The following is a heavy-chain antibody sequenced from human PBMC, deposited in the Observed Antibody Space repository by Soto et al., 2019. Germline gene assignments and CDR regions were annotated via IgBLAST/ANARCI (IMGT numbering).Heavy chain of an antibody. Sequence: PSETLSLTCAVSGGSISSGGYSWSWIRQTPGKGLEWIGYIYHSGSTYYNPSLKSRVTISVDRSKNQFSLKLSSVTAADTAVYYCARQSYDGSGYYFDYWGQGTLVTVSS. CDR3: ARQSYDGSGYYFDY. V-gene: IGHV4-30-2*01. CDR2: IYHSGST. CDR1: GGSISSGGYS. D-gene: IGHD3-22*01. J-gene: IGHJ4*02.